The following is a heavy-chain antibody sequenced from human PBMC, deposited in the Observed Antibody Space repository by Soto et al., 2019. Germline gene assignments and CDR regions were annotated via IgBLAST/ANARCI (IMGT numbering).Heavy chain of an antibody. V-gene: IGHV4-59*01. CDR1: GGSISSYY. J-gene: IGHJ4*02. CDR3: ARAWGRVFDY. CDR2: IYYSGST. Sequence: QVQLQESGPGLVMPSETLSRTCTVSGGSISSYYWSWIRQPPGKGLEWIGYIYYSGSTNYNPSLKSRVTISVDTSKNQFSLKLSSVTAADTAVYYCARAWGRVFDYWGQGTLVTVFS. D-gene: IGHD3-16*01.